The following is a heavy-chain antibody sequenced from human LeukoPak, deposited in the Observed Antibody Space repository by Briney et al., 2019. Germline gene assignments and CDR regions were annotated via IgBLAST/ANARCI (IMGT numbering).Heavy chain of an antibody. Sequence: TSETLSLTCTVSGGSISSYYWSWIRQPPGKGLEGIGYIYYSGSTNYNPSLKSRVTISVDTSKNQFSLKLSSVTAADTAVYYCARVGVNCSGGSCYSRWFDPWGQGTLVTVSS. V-gene: IGHV4-59*01. D-gene: IGHD2-15*01. CDR3: ARVGVNCSGGSCYSRWFDP. CDR1: GGSISSYY. CDR2: IYYSGST. J-gene: IGHJ5*02.